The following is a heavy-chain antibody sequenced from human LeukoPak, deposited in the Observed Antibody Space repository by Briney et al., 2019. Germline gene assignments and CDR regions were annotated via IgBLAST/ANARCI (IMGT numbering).Heavy chain of an antibody. Sequence: QSGGSLRLSCAASGFTFSSYWMHWVRQAPGKGLVWVSRINSDGSSTSYADSVKGRFAISRDNAKNTLYLQMNSLRAEDTAVYYCARDYSSGWYRELDYWGQGTLVTVSS. D-gene: IGHD6-19*01. J-gene: IGHJ4*02. CDR1: GFTFSSYW. CDR3: ARDYSSGWYRELDY. V-gene: IGHV3-74*01. CDR2: INSDGSST.